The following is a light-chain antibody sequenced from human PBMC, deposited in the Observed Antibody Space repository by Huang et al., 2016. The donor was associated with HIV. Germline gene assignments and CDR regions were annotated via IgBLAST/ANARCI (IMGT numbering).Light chain of an antibody. J-gene: IGKJ2*01. V-gene: IGKV1-39*01. CDR1: QSISAY. Sequence: DIQMTQSPSSLYASVGDRVTISCRASQSISAYLNWYQHRPGRAPKLRIYATSDLQGGVPSRFSGSRSGTQFTLTISSLQPEDFATYYCQQSYSFPRTFGQGTKLDIK. CDR2: ATS. CDR3: QQSYSFPRT.